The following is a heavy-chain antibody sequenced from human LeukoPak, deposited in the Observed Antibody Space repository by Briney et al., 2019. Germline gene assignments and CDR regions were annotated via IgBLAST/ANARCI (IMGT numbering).Heavy chain of an antibody. Sequence: SETLSLTCAVYGGSFSGYYWNWIHQSPGKGLEWIGEINHSGSTNYNPSLKRRVTISVDTSKNQFSLKLSSVTAADTAVYYCARVSPSPVFLPDAFDIWGQGTMVTVSS. CDR3: ARVSPSPVFLPDAFDI. CDR2: INHSGST. V-gene: IGHV4-34*01. J-gene: IGHJ3*02. CDR1: GGSFSGYY. D-gene: IGHD3-16*01.